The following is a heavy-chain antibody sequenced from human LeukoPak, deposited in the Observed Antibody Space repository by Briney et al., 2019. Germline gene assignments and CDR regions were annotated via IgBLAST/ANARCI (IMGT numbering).Heavy chain of an antibody. CDR3: ARGRSGYDSWNADGFDV. CDR2: VYYSGTT. CDR1: GGSITSDNYY. D-gene: IGHD3-10*01. Sequence: SQTLSLTCAVSGGSITSDNYYWSWIRQPPGKGLEWIVYVYYSGTTYYNPSLRSRPSISLATSKNQFSLRLSSVTAAGTAVYYCARGRSGYDSWNADGFDVWGQGSMVTVSS. J-gene: IGHJ3*01. V-gene: IGHV4-30-4*01.